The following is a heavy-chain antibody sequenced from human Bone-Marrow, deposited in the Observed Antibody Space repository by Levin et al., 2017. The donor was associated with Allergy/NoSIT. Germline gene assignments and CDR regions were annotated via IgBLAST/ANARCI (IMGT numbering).Heavy chain of an antibody. D-gene: IGHD6-13*01. J-gene: IGHJ4*02. V-gene: IGHV3-30-3*01. CDR2: ISADGNRK. CDR3: ARAPGSGLSWYRVGY. Sequence: GGSLRLSCAASGFTFSDYVMHWVRQAPGKGLEWVALISADGNRKYFTDSMKGRFSISRDNSNNTLFLQMSSLRTDDTAVYYCARAPGSGLSWYRVGYWGQGTLVTVSS. CDR1: GFTFSDYV.